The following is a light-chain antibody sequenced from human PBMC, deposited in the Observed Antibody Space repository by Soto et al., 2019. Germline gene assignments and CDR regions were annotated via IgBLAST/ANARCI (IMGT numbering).Light chain of an antibody. CDR2: DAP. V-gene: IGKV1-5*01. Sequence: DIQMTQSPFTLSASVGDRVTITCRASQSVNTRLAWHQQKPGKAPKVLIYDAPNLETGVPSRFSGSGSGREFTLTISSLQPDDFATYYCQQYYDYPWTFGQGTKVEIK. CDR3: QQYYDYPWT. CDR1: QSVNTR. J-gene: IGKJ1*01.